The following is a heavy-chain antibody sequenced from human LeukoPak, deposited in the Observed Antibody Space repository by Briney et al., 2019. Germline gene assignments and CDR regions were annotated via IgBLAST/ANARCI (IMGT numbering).Heavy chain of an antibody. CDR1: GYSFTSYW. CDR3: ARRYSSSSGEDWFDP. Sequence: GESLKISCKGSGYSFTSYWIGWVRQMPGKGLEWVGIIYPGDSDTRYSPSFQGQVTISADKSISTAYLQWSSLKASDTAMYYCARRYSSSSGEDWFDPWGQGTLVTVSS. J-gene: IGHJ5*02. V-gene: IGHV5-51*01. D-gene: IGHD6-6*01. CDR2: IYPGDSDT.